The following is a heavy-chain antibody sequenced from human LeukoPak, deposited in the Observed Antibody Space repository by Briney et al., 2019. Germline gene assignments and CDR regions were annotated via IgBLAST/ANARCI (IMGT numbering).Heavy chain of an antibody. V-gene: IGHV2-5*02. J-gene: IGHJ5*02. D-gene: IGHD4-23*01. CDR1: GCSLSTHGPG. CDR3: ADSKVVTPIIKWFDT. CDR2: IYCDGDK. Sequence: SGPTLMNPAPTLRLTCTFSGCSLSTHGPGVGWNRQPPGKALESLTLIYCDGDKLYSPSLKSRVTITKDTSKNQVVITMTNMDPVDTATYYCADSKVVTPIIKWFDTWGQGILVTVSS.